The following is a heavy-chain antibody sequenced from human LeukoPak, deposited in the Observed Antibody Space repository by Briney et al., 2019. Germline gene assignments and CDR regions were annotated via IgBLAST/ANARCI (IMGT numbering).Heavy chain of an antibody. D-gene: IGHD3-22*01. J-gene: IGHJ4*02. CDR3: AGLVGRYSSGLYYYYFDY. V-gene: IGHV4-4*02. CDR1: GDSINSLDL. CDR2: MYLSGTT. Sequence: SGTLSLTCTVSGDSINSLDLWSWVRQPPGKGLEWIGEMYLSGTTHSNPSVKSRVTISIDKSKNQFFLKLSSVIAADTAVYYCAGLVGRYSSGLYYYYFDYWGQGTLVTVSS.